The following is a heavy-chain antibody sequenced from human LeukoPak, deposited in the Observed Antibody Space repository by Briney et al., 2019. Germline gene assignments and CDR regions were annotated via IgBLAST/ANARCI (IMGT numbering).Heavy chain of an antibody. CDR3: ARDRDYGDYNTQDLFVY. CDR2: ISAYNGNT. J-gene: IGHJ4*02. V-gene: IGHV1-18*01. Sequence: GASVKVSCKASGYTFTNFGISWVRQAPGQGLEWMGWISAYNGNTNYAQRLQGRVIMTTDTSTSTAYMELRSLRSDDTAVYYCARDRDYGDYNTQDLFVYWGQGTLVTVSS. D-gene: IGHD4-17*01. CDR1: GYTFTNFG.